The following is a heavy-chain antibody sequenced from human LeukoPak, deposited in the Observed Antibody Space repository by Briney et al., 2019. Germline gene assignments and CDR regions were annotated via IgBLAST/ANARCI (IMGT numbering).Heavy chain of an antibody. CDR1: GYTFTGYY. V-gene: IGHV1-2*02. CDR2: INPNSGGT. D-gene: IGHD2-2*01. Sequence: ASVKVSCKASGYTFTGYYMHWVRQAPGQGLEWMGWINPNSGGTNYAQKFQGRVTMTRDTSISTAYMELSRLRSDDTAVYYCARAGGYCSSTSCSPFDYWGQGTLVTVSS. J-gene: IGHJ4*02. CDR3: ARAGGYCSSTSCSPFDY.